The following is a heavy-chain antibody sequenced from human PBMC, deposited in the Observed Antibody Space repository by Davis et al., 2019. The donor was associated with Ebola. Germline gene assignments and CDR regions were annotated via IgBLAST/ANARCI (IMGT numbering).Heavy chain of an antibody. CDR2: INHSGST. CDR3: ARKRDRYYYNGLDV. CDR1: GGSFSPYY. J-gene: IGHJ6*02. V-gene: IGHV4-34*01. Sequence: SETLSLTCAVYGGSFSPYYWSWIRQPPGKGLEWIGEINHSGSTNYNPSLKSRVTISIDTSKRQFSLKLTSVTAADTAVYYCARKRDRYYYNGLDVWGQGTTVTVSS.